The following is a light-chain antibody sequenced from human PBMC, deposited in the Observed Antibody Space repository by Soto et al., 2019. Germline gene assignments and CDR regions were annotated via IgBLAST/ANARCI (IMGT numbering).Light chain of an antibody. CDR3: QQYGSSRWT. CDR2: GAS. CDR1: QSVSSSY. V-gene: IGKV3-20*01. Sequence: EIVLTQSPGTLSLSPGERATLSCRASQSVSSSYLAWYQQKPRQAPRLLIYGASSRATGIPDRFSGSGSGTDFTLTISRLEPEDFAVYYCQQYGSSRWTFGQGTKVEI. J-gene: IGKJ1*01.